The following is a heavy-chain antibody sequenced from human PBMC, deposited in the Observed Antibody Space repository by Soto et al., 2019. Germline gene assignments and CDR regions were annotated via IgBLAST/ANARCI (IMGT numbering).Heavy chain of an antibody. D-gene: IGHD2-2*01. J-gene: IGHJ6*02. CDR3: ARVSASIVVVPAYGMDV. Sequence: QVQLVQSGVEVKKPGASVKVSCKASGYTFISHGISWVRQAPGQGLEWMGWISGKNGNTNYAQKLQGRVTLTTDTSTSTAYMEQRSLRADDTAVKYWARVSASIVVVPAYGMDVWGQGTTVTVSS. CDR1: GYTFISHG. V-gene: IGHV1-18*04. CDR2: ISGKNGNT.